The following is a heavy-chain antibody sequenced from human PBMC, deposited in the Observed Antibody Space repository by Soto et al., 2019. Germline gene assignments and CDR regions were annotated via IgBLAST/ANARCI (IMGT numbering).Heavy chain of an antibody. CDR3: VKDGERRGYYYDSSGYYVLFDY. D-gene: IGHD3-22*01. CDR1: GFTFSSYA. J-gene: IGHJ4*02. Sequence: GGSLRLSCSASGFTFSSYAMHWVRQAPGKGLEYVSAISSNGGSTYYADSVKGRFTISRDNSKNTLYLQMSSLRAEDTAVYYCVKDGERRGYYYDSSGYYVLFDYWGQGTLLTVSS. V-gene: IGHV3-64D*06. CDR2: ISSNGGST.